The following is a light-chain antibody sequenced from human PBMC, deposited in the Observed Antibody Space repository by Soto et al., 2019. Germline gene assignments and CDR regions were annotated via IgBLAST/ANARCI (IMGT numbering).Light chain of an antibody. Sequence: QSVLTRPPSVSGAPGQRVTISCTGSSSNIGAGYDVHWYQQLPGTAPKLLIYGNSNRPSGVPDRFSGSKSGTSASLAITGLQAEDEADYYCQSYDSSLSFYVFGPGTRSPS. CDR2: GNS. V-gene: IGLV1-40*01. CDR3: QSYDSSLSFYV. CDR1: SSNIGAGYD. J-gene: IGLJ1*01.